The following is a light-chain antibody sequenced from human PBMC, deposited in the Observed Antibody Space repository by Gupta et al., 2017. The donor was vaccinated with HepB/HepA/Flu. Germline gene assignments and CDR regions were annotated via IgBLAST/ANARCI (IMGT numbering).Light chain of an antibody. J-gene: IGKJ2*04. Sequence: ELVLTQSPGTLYLSPGEGATLSCRASQSVSSGNLAWYQQKPGQAPRLVIYGASSRAGGTPDRFSGSGSGTDFTLTISRLEREDFGVYYCQQYGAAPPGSFGQGTRLDI. V-gene: IGKV3-20*01. CDR1: QSVSSGN. CDR2: GAS. CDR3: QQYGAAPPGS.